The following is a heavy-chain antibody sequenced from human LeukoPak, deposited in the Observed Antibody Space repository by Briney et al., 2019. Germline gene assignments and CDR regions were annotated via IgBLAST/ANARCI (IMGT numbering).Heavy chain of an antibody. D-gene: IGHD6-19*01. J-gene: IGHJ4*02. CDR1: GFTFSSYG. CDR3: AREDGSGWYYFDY. V-gene: IGHV3-33*01. CDR2: IWYDGGNK. Sequence: GGSLRLSCAASGFTFSSYGMHWVRQAPGKGLEWVAVIWYDGGNKYYADSVKGRFTISRDNSKNTLYLQMNSLRAEDTAVYYCAREDGSGWYYFDYWGQGTLVTVSS.